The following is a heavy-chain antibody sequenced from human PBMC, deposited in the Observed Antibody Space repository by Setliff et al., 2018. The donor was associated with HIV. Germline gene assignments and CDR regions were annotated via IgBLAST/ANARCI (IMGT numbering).Heavy chain of an antibody. J-gene: IGHJ4*02. CDR3: AREKEKLWFGELSNGDFDY. Sequence: SETLSLTCSVSGGSITSSSFYWSWIRQPAGKGLEWFGRIYTTGSTSYNPSLKSRVTISIDTPKNQFSLKLSSVTAADTAVYYCAREKEKLWFGELSNGDFDYWGQGTLVTVSS. CDR1: GGSITSSSFY. CDR2: IYTTGST. V-gene: IGHV4-61*02. D-gene: IGHD3-10*01.